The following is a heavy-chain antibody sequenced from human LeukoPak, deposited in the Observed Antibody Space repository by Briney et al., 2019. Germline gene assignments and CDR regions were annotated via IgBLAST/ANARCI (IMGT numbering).Heavy chain of an antibody. J-gene: IGHJ4*02. CDR1: GFIFSEAW. V-gene: IGHV3-15*01. CDR3: TTGQKWLRLALGY. Sequence: PGGSLRLSCAASGFIFSEAWMSWVRQAPGKGLEWVGRIKTKPEGGTTDYPVSVKGRFTISRDDSKNTLYLQLNSLNTEDTAVYYCTTGQKWLRLALGYWGQGTLVTVSS. D-gene: IGHD5-12*01. CDR2: IKTKPEGGTT.